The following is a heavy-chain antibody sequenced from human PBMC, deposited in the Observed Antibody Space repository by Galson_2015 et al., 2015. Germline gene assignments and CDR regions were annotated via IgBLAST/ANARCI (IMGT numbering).Heavy chain of an antibody. CDR1: GFTFSSYA. V-gene: IGHV3-64*01. CDR2: INSNGGST. D-gene: IGHD1-26*01. Sequence: SLRLSCAASGFTFSSYAMHWVRQAPGKGLEYVSAINSNGGSTYYANSVKGRFTISRDNSKNTLYLQMGSLRAEDMAVYYCARDARRWKLLWYFDYWGQGTLVTVSS. CDR3: ARDARRWKLLWYFDY. J-gene: IGHJ4*02.